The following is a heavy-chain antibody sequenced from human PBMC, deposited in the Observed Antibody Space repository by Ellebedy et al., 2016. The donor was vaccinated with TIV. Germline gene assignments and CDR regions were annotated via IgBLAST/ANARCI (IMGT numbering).Heavy chain of an antibody. CDR2: TWHDGSTK. CDR1: GFTFTSHG. J-gene: IGHJ2*01. CDR3: ARGYGGTSAYWYFDL. V-gene: IGHV3-33*01. D-gene: IGHD4-23*01. Sequence: PGGSLRLSCAASGFTFTSHGMHWVRQAPGKGLEWVALTWHDGSTKYYVDSVKGRFTVSRDNSKNILYLQMSSLGADDTAMYYCARGYGGTSAYWYFDLWGRGTLVTVSS.